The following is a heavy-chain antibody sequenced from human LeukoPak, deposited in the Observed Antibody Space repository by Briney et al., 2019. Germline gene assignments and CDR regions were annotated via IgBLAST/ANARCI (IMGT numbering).Heavy chain of an antibody. Sequence: GGSLRLSCAASGFSFNNYAMGWVRQAPGKGLEWVSIIIASSGSTFYADSVKGRFPISRDNSKNTLYLQMNSLRVEDTAVYYCVKGGYDFVEVAYFDFWGQGTLVTVSS. J-gene: IGHJ4*02. CDR1: GFSFNNYA. D-gene: IGHD5-12*01. V-gene: IGHV3-23*01. CDR3: VKGGYDFVEVAYFDF. CDR2: IIASSGST.